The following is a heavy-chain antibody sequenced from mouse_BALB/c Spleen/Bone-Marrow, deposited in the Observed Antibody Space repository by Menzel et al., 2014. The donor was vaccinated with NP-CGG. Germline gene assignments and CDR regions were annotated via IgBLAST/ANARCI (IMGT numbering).Heavy chain of an antibody. D-gene: IGHD2-14*01. J-gene: IGHJ4*01. CDR2: ISNGGGST. Sequence: EVKLVESGGGLVQPGGSLKLSCATSGFTFSDYYMFWVRQTPEKRLEWVAYISNGGGSTYYPDTVKGRFTISRDNAKNTLYLQMGRLKSEDTAMYYCARQGYDVAMDYWGQGTSVAVSS. CDR1: GFTFSDYY. V-gene: IGHV5-12*02. CDR3: ARQGYDVAMDY.